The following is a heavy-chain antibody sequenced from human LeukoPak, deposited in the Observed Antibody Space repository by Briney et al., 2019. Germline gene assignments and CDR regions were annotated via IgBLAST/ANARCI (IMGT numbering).Heavy chain of an antibody. D-gene: IGHD3-3*01. V-gene: IGHV3-21*01. J-gene: IGHJ4*02. CDR3: ASGGVKTKSPFDY. Sequence: PGGSLKLSCAASGFTFSSYSMNWVRQAPGKGLEWVSSISSSSSYIYYADSVKGRFTISRDNAKNSLYLQMNSLRAEDTAVYYCASGGVKTKSPFDYWGQGTLVTVSS. CDR2: ISSSSSYI. CDR1: GFTFSSYS.